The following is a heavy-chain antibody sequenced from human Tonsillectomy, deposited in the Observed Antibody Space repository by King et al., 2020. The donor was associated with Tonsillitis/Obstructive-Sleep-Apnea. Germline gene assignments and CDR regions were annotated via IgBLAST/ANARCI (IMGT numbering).Heavy chain of an antibody. Sequence: VQLVESGGGSVQPGGSLRLSCAASGFTFTRYAMTWVRQAPGKGLEWVSSISDNGAGTHYADSVKGRFTISRDNSKSTLYLQMNSLRVDDTAVYYCAMGPVVTDYYFMDVWGKGSTVTV. V-gene: IGHV3-23*04. D-gene: IGHD2-2*01. CDR3: AMGPVVTDYYFMDV. CDR2: ISDNGAGT. CDR1: GFTFTRYA. J-gene: IGHJ6*03.